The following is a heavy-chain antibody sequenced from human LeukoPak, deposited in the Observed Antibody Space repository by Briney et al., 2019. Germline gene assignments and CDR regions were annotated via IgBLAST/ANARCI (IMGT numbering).Heavy chain of an antibody. CDR2: IKQDGSEK. D-gene: IGHD6-13*01. CDR3: ARFEAAAGNFDY. V-gene: IGHV3-7*01. J-gene: IGHJ4*02. CDR1: GFNFSNYW. Sequence: PGGSLRLSCATSGFNFSNYWMSWVRQAPGKGLEWVANIKQDGSEKYYVDSVKGRFTISRDNAKNSLYLQMNSLRAEDTAVYYCARFEAAAGNFDYWGQGTLVTVSS.